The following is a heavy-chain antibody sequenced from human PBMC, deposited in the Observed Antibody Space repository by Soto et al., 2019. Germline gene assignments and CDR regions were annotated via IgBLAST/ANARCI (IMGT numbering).Heavy chain of an antibody. CDR3: TSRGSGSYNVGGHGIDYYYYMDV. V-gene: IGHV3-73*01. D-gene: IGHD3-10*01. CDR2: IRSKANSYAT. CDR1: GFTFSGSA. J-gene: IGHJ6*03. Sequence: GGSLRLSCAASGFTFSGSAMHWVRQASGKGLEWVGRIRSKANSYATAYAASVKGRFTISRDDSKNTAYLQMNSRKTEDTAVYYCTSRGSGSYNVGGHGIDYYYYMDVWGKGTTVTVSS.